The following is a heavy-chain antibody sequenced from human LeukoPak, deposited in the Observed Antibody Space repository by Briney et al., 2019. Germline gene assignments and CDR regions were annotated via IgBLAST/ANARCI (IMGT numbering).Heavy chain of an antibody. CDR3: AREGSSHDAFDI. CDR2: IVGSGSTT. V-gene: IGHV3-23*01. J-gene: IGHJ3*02. Sequence: GGSLRLSCAASEFTFRSHVMSWVRQAPGKGLEWISAIVGSGSTTHYADSVKGRFTISRGNSKNTLYLQMNSLRADGTALYYCAREGSSHDAFDIWGQGTVVTVSS. D-gene: IGHD3-10*01. CDR1: EFTFRSHV.